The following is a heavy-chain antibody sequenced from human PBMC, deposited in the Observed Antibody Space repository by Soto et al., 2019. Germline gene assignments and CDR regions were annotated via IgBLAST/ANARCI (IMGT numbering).Heavy chain of an antibody. V-gene: IGHV3-7*01. Sequence: GGSLRLSCAASGFTFSSYWMSWVRQAPGKGLEWVVNIKQDGSEKYYVDSVKGRFTISRDNAKNSLYLQMNSLRAEDTAVYYCARDFQVGYSSSYYFDYWGQGTLVTVSS. D-gene: IGHD6-6*01. CDR3: ARDFQVGYSSSYYFDY. CDR1: GFTFSSYW. J-gene: IGHJ4*02. CDR2: IKQDGSEK.